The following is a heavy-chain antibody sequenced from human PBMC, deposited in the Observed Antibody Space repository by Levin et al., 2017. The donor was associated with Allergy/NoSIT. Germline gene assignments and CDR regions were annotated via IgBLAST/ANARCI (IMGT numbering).Heavy chain of an antibody. CDR2: ISENSEAT. Sequence: QAGGSLRLSCLASGFTSSRHSMNWVRQVPGQGLEFIAHISENSEATEYGASVRGRFIITRDNNKNSHYLQMNSLSAEDTAIYFCARDASGTYRYWFDLWGQGIPVTVSS. CDR3: ARDASGTYRYWFDL. D-gene: IGHD3-10*01. V-gene: IGHV3-48*01. J-gene: IGHJ5*02. CDR1: GFTSSRHS.